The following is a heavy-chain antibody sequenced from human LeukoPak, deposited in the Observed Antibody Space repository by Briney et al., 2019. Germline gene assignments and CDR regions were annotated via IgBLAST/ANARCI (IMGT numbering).Heavy chain of an antibody. CDR2: FDPEDGET. Sequence: ASVKVSCKVSGYTLTELSMRWVRQAPGKGLEWMGGFDPEDGETIYAQKFQGRVTMTEDTSTDTAYMELSSLRSEDTAVYYCATAYYYDSSGYYYLAYWGQGTLVTVSS. CDR1: GYTLTELS. V-gene: IGHV1-24*01. CDR3: ATAYYYDSSGYYYLAY. D-gene: IGHD3-22*01. J-gene: IGHJ4*02.